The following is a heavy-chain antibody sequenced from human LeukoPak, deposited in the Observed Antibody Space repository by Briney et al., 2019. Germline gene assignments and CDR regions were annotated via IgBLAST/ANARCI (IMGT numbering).Heavy chain of an antibody. CDR3: ERETSGDFNL. V-gene: IGHV3-30*02. J-gene: IGHJ3*01. CDR2: IWYDAGRR. CDR1: GFTFTDHG. Sequence: GGSLRLSCAASGFTFTDHGMHWVRQAPGKGLEWVALIWYDAGRRYFADSVKGPFTISKDNSKITLYLHMNSLRAEDKAVYYCERETSGDFNLWGQGTMVTVSS. D-gene: IGHD3-10*01.